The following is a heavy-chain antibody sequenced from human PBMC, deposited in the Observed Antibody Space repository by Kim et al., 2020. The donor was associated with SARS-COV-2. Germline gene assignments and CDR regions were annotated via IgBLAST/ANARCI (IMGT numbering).Heavy chain of an antibody. D-gene: IGHD3-9*01. CDR3: TTESRYFDWLLSGDYFDY. CDR2: IKSKTDGGTT. V-gene: IGHV3-15*01. J-gene: IGHJ4*02. CDR1: GFTFSNAW. Sequence: GGSLRLSCAASGFTFSNAWMSWVRQAPGKGLEWVGRIKSKTDGGTTDYAAPVKGRFTIPRDDSKNTLYLQMNSLKTEDTAVYYCTTESRYFDWLLSGDYFDYWGQGTLVTVSS.